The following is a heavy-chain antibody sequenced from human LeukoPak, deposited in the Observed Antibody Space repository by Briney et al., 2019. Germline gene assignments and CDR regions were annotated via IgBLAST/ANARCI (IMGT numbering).Heavy chain of an antibody. Sequence: PSETLSLTCTVSGGSISSYYWSWIRQPPGKGLEWIGYIYYSGSTNYNPSLKSRVTISVDTSKNQFPLKLSSVTAADTAVYYCAREIAAAGGFDYWGQGTLVTVSS. CDR1: GGSISSYY. CDR2: IYYSGST. D-gene: IGHD6-13*01. J-gene: IGHJ4*02. CDR3: AREIAAAGGFDY. V-gene: IGHV4-59*01.